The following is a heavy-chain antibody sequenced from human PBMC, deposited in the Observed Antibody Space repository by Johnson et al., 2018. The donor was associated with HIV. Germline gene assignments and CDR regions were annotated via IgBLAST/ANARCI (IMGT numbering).Heavy chain of an antibody. V-gene: IGHV3-20*04. CDR1: GFTFDDYG. D-gene: IGHD3-3*01. J-gene: IGHJ3*02. CDR3: ARATYYYDLSGYLTRPRAFDM. CDR2: INWNGDVT. Sequence: VQLVESGGGVVRPGGSLRLSCVASGFTFDDYGMSWVRQAPGKGLEWVSGINWNGDVTGYADSVKGRFTISRDNAKRSLYLEMNSLRAEDTALYYCARATYYYDLSGYLTRPRAFDMWGQGTMVTVSS.